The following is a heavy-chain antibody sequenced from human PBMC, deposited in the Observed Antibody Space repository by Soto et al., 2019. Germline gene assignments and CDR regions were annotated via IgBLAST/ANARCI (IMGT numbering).Heavy chain of an antibody. J-gene: IGHJ6*02. Sequence: EVQLLESGGGLVQPGGSLRLSCAASGFTFSTYAMNWVRQAPGKGLEWVSSVSGTGGTTYYADSVKGRFTIPRDNSKNTLYLQMNSMRAAHTAVYYCAKPTAVASTNYYYYGIDVWGQGTTVTVSS. V-gene: IGHV3-23*01. D-gene: IGHD6-19*01. CDR2: VSGTGGTT. CDR1: GFTFSTYA. CDR3: AKPTAVASTNYYYYGIDV.